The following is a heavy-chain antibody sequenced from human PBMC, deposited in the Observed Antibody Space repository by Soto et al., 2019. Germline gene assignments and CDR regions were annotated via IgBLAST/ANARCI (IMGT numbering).Heavy chain of an antibody. CDR1: GGSISNINYH. V-gene: IGHV4-39*01. J-gene: IGHJ4*02. CDR2: VYYSGTT. Sequence: SETLSLTCSVSGGSISNINYHWGWVRQPPGKGLEWIGSVYYSGTTYYNPSLESRVTISVDTSKNQFSLKLSSVTAADTAVYYCALKDGVITTVDSWGQGTLVTVSS. D-gene: IGHD3-22*01. CDR3: ALKDGVITTVDS.